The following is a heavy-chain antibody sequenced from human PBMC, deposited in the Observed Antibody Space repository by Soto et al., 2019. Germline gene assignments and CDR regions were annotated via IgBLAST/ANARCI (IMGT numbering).Heavy chain of an antibody. D-gene: IGHD2-8*02. CDR3: ARDKITGIFDY. J-gene: IGHJ4*02. CDR1: GGSFSGYY. V-gene: IGHV4-34*01. CDR2: INHSGST. Sequence: QVQLQQWGAGLLKPSETLSLTCAVYGGSFSGYYWTWIRQPPGTGLEWIGEINHSGSTNYNPSLKSRVPISVDTSKNQFSLKLTSVTAADTAVYYCARDKITGIFDYWGQGTLVTGSS.